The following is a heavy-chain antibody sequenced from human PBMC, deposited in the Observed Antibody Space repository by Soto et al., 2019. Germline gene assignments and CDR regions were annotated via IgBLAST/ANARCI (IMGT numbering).Heavy chain of an antibody. D-gene: IGHD5-12*01. V-gene: IGHV4-38-2*01. CDR3: ARVARGMATNLLGAFDI. J-gene: IGHJ3*02. Sequence: PSETLSLTCAVSGYSISSGYYWGWLRQPPGKGLEWIGSIYHGGSTYYNPSLNSRVTLSIDMTNNHVSLILNSVTAADTAVYYCARVARGMATNLLGAFDIWGQGTMVTVSS. CDR2: IYHGGST. CDR1: GYSISSGYY.